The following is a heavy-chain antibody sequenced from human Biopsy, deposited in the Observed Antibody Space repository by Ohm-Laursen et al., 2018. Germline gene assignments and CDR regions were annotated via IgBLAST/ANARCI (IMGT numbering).Heavy chain of an antibody. D-gene: IGHD3-22*01. CDR3: TRGSRSWFAGH. Sequence: SLRLSCAASGFTLSGSEMNWVRQAPGKGLEWLSYISSTGNTKYYADSVMGRFTISRDNAKNSLFLEMSSLRAEDTAFYYCTRGSRSWFAGHWGQGTLVTVSA. CDR2: ISSTGNTK. CDR1: GFTLSGSE. V-gene: IGHV3-48*03. J-gene: IGHJ4*02.